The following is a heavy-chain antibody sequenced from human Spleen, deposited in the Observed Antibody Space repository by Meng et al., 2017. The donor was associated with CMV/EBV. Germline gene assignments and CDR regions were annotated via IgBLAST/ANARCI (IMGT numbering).Heavy chain of an antibody. J-gene: IGHJ4*02. V-gene: IGHV4-34*01. Sequence: QVQLQQWGAGLLKPSXXLSPTCAVYGGSFSGYYWSWIRQPPGKGLEWIGEINHSGSTNYNPSLKSRVTISVDTSKNQFSLKLSSVTAADTAVYYCARAASSGWSALFDYWGQGTLVTVSS. CDR1: GGSFSGYY. CDR2: INHSGST. CDR3: ARAASSGWSALFDY. D-gene: IGHD6-19*01.